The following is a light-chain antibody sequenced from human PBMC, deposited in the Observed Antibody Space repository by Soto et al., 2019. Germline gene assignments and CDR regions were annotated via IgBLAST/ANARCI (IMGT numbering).Light chain of an antibody. CDR3: QQSFSIPYA. CDR2: AAS. CDR1: HNISSY. J-gene: IGKJ2*01. Sequence: DIQMTQSPSSLSAFIGDRVTITCRTSHNISSYLNWYHQKPGKAPNLLIYAASSLQSGVPSGFSGSGSGRDFSLTITSLQPDDFATYYCQQSFSIPYAFGQGTKLQIK. V-gene: IGKV1-39*01.